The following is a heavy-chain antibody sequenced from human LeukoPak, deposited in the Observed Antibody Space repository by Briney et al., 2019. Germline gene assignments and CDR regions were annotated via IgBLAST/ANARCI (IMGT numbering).Heavy chain of an antibody. J-gene: IGHJ3*01. CDR3: ARGGDYDALTGYHLSSFDV. D-gene: IGHD3-9*01. CDR1: GGSITNGGFY. V-gene: IGHV4-31*03. Sequence: PSETLSLTCTVSGGSITNGGFYWNWIRQHPEKGLEYMGYIFNTGDTYYNPSVESRLTLSVDTSKNQFSLKLTSVTAADTAVYYCARGGDYDALTGYHLSSFDVWGHGTRVTVSS. CDR2: IFNTGDT.